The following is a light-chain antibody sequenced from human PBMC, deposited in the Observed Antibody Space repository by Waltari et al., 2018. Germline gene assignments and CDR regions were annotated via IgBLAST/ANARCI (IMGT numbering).Light chain of an antibody. CDR2: KAS. J-gene: IGKJ1*01. Sequence: DIQMTQSPSTLSASVGDRVTITCRASQSISDYVAWFQQKPGKAPKVLIYKASTLQGGGPSRVSGSGSGTDFTLTISSLQPDDFATYYCQQYNTYSRTFGQGTKVEI. CDR3: QQYNTYSRT. V-gene: IGKV1-5*03. CDR1: QSISDY.